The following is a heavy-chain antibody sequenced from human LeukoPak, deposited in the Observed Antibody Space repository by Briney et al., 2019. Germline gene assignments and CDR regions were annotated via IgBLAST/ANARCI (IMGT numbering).Heavy chain of an antibody. CDR2: INHSGST. V-gene: IGHV4-34*01. D-gene: IGHD6-19*01. CDR3: ARQYSSGWYKGYFQY. Sequence: PSETLSLTCGVNGWSFSGYDWSWIRQPPGKGLEWVGEINHSGSTNYNPSLKGRVTISVDTSNSQFSLKLSSVTAADTAVYYWARQYSSGWYKGYFQYWGQGTLVTVSS. J-gene: IGHJ1*01. CDR1: GWSFSGYD.